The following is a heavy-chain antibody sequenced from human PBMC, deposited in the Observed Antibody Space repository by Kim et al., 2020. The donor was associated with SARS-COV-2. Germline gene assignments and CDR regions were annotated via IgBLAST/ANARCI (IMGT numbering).Heavy chain of an antibody. D-gene: IGHD5-12*01. CDR1: GGSFSGYY. J-gene: IGHJ5*02. Sequence: SETLSLTCAVYGGSFSGYYWSWIRQPPGKGLEWIGEINHSGSTNYNPSLKSRVTISVDTSKNQFSLKLSSVTAADTAVYYCARDGGWWLRRWFDPWGQGTLVTVSS. CDR3: ARDGGWWLRRWFDP. CDR2: INHSGST. V-gene: IGHV4-34*01.